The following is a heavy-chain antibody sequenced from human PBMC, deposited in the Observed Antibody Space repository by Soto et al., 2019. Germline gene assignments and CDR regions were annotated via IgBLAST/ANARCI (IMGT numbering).Heavy chain of an antibody. D-gene: IGHD3-10*01. CDR1: GGSISSGGYH. J-gene: IGHJ4*02. Sequence: QVQLQESGPGLVKPSQTLSLTCTVSGGSISSGGYHWSWIRQHPGKGLEWIGYIYYSGSTYYNPSLKSRVTISVDTSKNQFSLKLSSVTAADTAVYYCARGVGVRGVIPFDYWGQGTLVTVSS. CDR2: IYYSGST. V-gene: IGHV4-31*03. CDR3: ARGVGVRGVIPFDY.